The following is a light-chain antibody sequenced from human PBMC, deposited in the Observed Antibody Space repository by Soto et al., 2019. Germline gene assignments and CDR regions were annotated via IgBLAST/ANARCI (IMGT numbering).Light chain of an antibody. CDR2: AAS. CDR1: QDIAAY. V-gene: IGKV1D-12*01. J-gene: IGKJ5*01. Sequence: DIQVTQSPSSVSASVGDRVTITCRASQDIAAYLAWYQHKPGRAPELLIHAASSLQSVVPSRFSGSGSGTDFTLTINSLQPEDFATYYCQQAYSFPITFGQGTRLDI. CDR3: QQAYSFPIT.